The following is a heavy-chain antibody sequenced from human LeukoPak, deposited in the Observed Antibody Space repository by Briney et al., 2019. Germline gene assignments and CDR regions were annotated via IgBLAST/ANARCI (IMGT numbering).Heavy chain of an antibody. CDR3: ARERPSGSYLSGRVGEFDY. D-gene: IGHD1-26*01. V-gene: IGHV1-69*06. J-gene: IGHJ4*02. CDR2: IIPIFGTA. CDR1: GGTFSSYA. Sequence: GASVKVSCKASGGTFSSYAISWVRQAPGQGLEWMGGIIPIFGTANYAQKFQGRVTITADKSTSTAYMELSSLRSEDTAVYYCARERPSGSYLSGRVGEFDYWGQGTLVTVSS.